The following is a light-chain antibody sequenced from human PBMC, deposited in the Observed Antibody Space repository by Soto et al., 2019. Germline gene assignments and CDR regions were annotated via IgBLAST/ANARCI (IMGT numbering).Light chain of an antibody. CDR2: LGS. CDR1: QSLLQSNGNNQ. V-gene: IGKV2-28*01. Sequence: EIVMTQSPLSLPVTPGEPASISCRSSQSLLQSNGNNQLGWVLQKPGQSPQLLMYLGSSRDSGVPDRFSGNGSGTDFTLKISRVEPEDVGVYYCMKVLQTAPAFGGGTKVEIK. J-gene: IGKJ4*01. CDR3: MKVLQTAPA.